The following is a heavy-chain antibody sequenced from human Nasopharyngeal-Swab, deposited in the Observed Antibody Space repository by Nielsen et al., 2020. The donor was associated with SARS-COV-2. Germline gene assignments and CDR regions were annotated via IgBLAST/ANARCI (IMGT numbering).Heavy chain of an antibody. V-gene: IGHV3-30*03. CDR1: GFTFSSND. D-gene: IGHD2/OR15-2a*01. CDR2: IAYDGRTK. Sequence: GESLKISCAASGFTFSSNDMHLVRQAPGRGLEWLTFIAYDGRTKYSADSVRGRFTVSRDNSKRTLHLQMSSLRAEDTATYYCAREGIDAFDIWGQGTMVTVSS. J-gene: IGHJ3*02. CDR3: AREGIDAFDI.